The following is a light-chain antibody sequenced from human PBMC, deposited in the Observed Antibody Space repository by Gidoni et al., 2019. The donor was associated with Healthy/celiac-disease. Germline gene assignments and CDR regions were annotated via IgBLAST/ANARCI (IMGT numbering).Light chain of an antibody. CDR3: QQYNSYPT. CDR2: KAS. J-gene: IGKJ1*01. CDR1: QSISSW. V-gene: IGKV1-5*03. Sequence: DIQLTQSPSTLSASVGDRVTITCRASQSISSWLAWYQQKPGKAPKLLIYKASSLESGVPSRCSGSGSGTEFTLTSSSLQPDDFATYYCQQYNSYPTFGQGTKVEIK.